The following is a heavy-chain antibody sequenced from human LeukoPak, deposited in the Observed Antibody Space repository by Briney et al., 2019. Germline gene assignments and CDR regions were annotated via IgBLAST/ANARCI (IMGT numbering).Heavy chain of an antibody. CDR3: ARALYEFCSGGSCYSYYFEY. V-gene: IGHV3-48*03. CDR1: GFTFSSYE. CDR2: ISSSDSMI. Sequence: GGSLRLSCAASGFTFSSYEMNWVRQAPGKGLEWVSYISSSDSMIYYADSVKGRFTISRDNAKNSLYLQMNSLRAEDTAVYYCARALYEFCSGGSCYSYYFEYWGQGTLVTVSS. D-gene: IGHD2-15*01. J-gene: IGHJ4*02.